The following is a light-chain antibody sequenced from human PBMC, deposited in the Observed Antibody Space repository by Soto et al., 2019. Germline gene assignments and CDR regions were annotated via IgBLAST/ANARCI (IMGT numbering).Light chain of an antibody. CDR2: DNS. CDR1: NIDSRT. CDR3: QVWDNVDDHGYV. J-gene: IGLJ1*01. V-gene: IGLV3-21*02. Sequence: SYELTQPPSVSVAPGQTATISCGENNIDSRTVHWYQQKRGQAPLLVVYDNSFRPSGIPNRFSGSNSGNTATLTISRVEAGDEADYYCQVWDNVDDHGYVFGTGTKVNVL.